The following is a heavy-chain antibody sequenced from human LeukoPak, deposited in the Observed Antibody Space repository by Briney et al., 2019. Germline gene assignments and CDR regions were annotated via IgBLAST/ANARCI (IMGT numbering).Heavy chain of an antibody. Sequence: GGSLRLSCVASKFTFSSYWMSWVRQAPGKGPEWVANIKRDGSEEYYVDSVKGRFTISRDNAKNSLYLQMNSLRAEDTAVYYCARDPYSNFFGAFDIWGQGTMVTVSS. J-gene: IGHJ3*02. CDR1: KFTFSSYW. CDR3: ARDPYSNFFGAFDI. CDR2: IKRDGSEE. D-gene: IGHD6-13*01. V-gene: IGHV3-7*04.